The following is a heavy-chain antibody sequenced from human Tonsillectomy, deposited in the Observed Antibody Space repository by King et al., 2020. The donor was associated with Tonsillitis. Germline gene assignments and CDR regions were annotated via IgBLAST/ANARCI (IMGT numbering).Heavy chain of an antibody. V-gene: IGHV1-18*01. CDR3: ARVRGGRSLSPAFDI. J-gene: IGHJ3*02. CDR1: GYSFTSYT. Sequence: VPSGAEVKKPGASVKVSCKASGYSFTSYTFSWVRQAPGQGLEWMGWISAYNGNTHYAQKFQGRVTLTTDTSASTAYMELRSLRSDDTAMYYCARVRGGRSLSPAFDIWGRGTMVTVSS. D-gene: IGHD1-26*01. CDR2: ISAYNGNT.